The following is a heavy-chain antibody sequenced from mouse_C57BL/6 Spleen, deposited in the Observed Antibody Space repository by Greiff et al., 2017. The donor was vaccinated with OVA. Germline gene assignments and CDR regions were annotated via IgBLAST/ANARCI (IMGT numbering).Heavy chain of an antibody. Sequence: QVQLKQSGAELVRPGASVTLSCKASGYTFTDYEMHWVKQTPVHGLEWIGAIDPETGGTAYNQKFKGKAILTADKSSSTAYMELRSLTSEDSAVYYCTVRRSYGWDYAMDYWGQGTSVTVSS. CDR2: IDPETGGT. D-gene: IGHD2-14*01. CDR1: GYTFTDYE. J-gene: IGHJ4*01. CDR3: TVRRSYGWDYAMDY. V-gene: IGHV1-15*01.